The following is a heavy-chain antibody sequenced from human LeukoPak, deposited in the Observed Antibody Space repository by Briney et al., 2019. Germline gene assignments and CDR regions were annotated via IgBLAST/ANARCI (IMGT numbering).Heavy chain of an antibody. CDR1: GFTFSSYA. CDR3: ARGIAAAGIGNDY. J-gene: IGHJ4*02. Sequence: GRSLRLSCAASGFTFSSYAMHWVRQAPGKGLGWVAVISYDGSNKYYADSVKGRFTISRDNSKNTLYLQMNSLRAEDTAVYYYARGIAAAGIGNDYWGQGTLVTVSS. D-gene: IGHD6-13*01. CDR2: ISYDGSNK. V-gene: IGHV3-30-3*01.